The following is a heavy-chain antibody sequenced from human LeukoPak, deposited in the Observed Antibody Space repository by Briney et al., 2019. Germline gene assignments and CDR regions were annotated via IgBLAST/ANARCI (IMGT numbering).Heavy chain of an antibody. J-gene: IGHJ4*02. CDR1: GGSISSYY. V-gene: IGHV4-4*07. CDR3: ARDYYDSSGYWPLGY. Sequence: SETLSLTCTVSGGSISSYYWSWIRQPAGKGLEWIGRIYTSGSTNYNPSLKSRVTMSVDTSKNQFCLKLSSVTAADTAVYYCARDYYDSSGYWPLGYWGQGTLVTVSS. CDR2: IYTSGST. D-gene: IGHD3-22*01.